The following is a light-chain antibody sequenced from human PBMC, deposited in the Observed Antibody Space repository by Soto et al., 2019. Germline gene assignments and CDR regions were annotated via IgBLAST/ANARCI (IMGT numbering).Light chain of an antibody. J-gene: IGKJ5*01. CDR1: QSVSSN. CDR2: GSS. Sequence: EIVLAQSPATLSLSPAERCTLSCVASQSVSSNLAWYQQKPGQAPRLLIYGSSTRATGVPPRFSGSASGTEFTLTISSLQSEDFGVYYCQQYNDWPRTFGQGTRLEIK. CDR3: QQYNDWPRT. V-gene: IGKV3-15*01.